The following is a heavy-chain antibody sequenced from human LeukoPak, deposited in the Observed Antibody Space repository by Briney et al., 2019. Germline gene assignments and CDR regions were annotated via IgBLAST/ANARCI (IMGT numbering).Heavy chain of an antibody. V-gene: IGHV3-23*01. Sequence: PGGSLRLSCAASGYTFSSYAMSWVRQAPGKGLEWVSAISGSDGSTFCADSVKGRFTISRDNSKNTLYLQMNSLRAEDTAVYYCAKLGYCSSTSCYNNWFDPWGQGTLVTVSS. CDR2: ISGSDGST. J-gene: IGHJ5*02. D-gene: IGHD2-2*01. CDR1: GYTFSSYA. CDR3: AKLGYCSSTSCYNNWFDP.